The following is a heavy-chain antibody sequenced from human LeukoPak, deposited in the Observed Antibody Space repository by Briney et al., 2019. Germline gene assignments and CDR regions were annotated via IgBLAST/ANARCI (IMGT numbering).Heavy chain of an antibody. CDR3: AKAEYSSGWYQDY. CDR1: GFTFSSYG. Sequence: GRSLRLSCAASGFTFSSYGMHWVRQAPGKGLEWVAVISYDGSNKYYADSVKGRFTISRGNSKNTLYLQMNSLRAEDTAVYYCAKAEYSSGWYQDYWSQGTLVTVSS. J-gene: IGHJ4*02. V-gene: IGHV3-30*18. D-gene: IGHD6-19*01. CDR2: ISYDGSNK.